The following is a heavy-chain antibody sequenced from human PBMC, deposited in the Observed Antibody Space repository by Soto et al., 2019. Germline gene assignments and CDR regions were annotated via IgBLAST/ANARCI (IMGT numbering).Heavy chain of an antibody. CDR2: INAGNGNT. CDR3: ARLQYYYDSSGYRDYFDY. J-gene: IGHJ4*02. V-gene: IGHV1-3*01. CDR1: GYTFTSYA. Sequence: ASVKVSCKASGYTFTSYAMHWVRQAPGQRLEWMGWINAGNGNTKYSQKFQGRVTITRDTSASTAYMELSSLRSEDTAVYYCARLQYYYDSSGYRDYFDYWGQGTLVTVSS. D-gene: IGHD3-22*01.